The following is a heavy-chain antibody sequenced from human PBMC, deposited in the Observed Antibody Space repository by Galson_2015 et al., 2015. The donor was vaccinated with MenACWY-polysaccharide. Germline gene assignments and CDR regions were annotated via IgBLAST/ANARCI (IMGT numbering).Heavy chain of an antibody. CDR1: GLTFSSYW. Sequence: SLRLSCAASGLTFSSYWMHWVRQVPGQGLVWVSRINSDGSSTSYADSVKGRFTISRDNAKNTLYLQMNSLRAEDTAVYYCARQPTYYGSGWGQGTLVTVSS. D-gene: IGHD3-10*01. CDR3: ARQPTYYGSG. CDR2: INSDGSST. V-gene: IGHV3-74*01. J-gene: IGHJ4*02.